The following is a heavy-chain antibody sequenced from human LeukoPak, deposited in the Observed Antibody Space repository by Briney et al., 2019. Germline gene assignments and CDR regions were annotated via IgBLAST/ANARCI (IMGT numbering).Heavy chain of an antibody. V-gene: IGHV4-34*01. D-gene: IGHD3-10*01. J-gene: IGHJ3*02. CDR1: GGSFSAYY. CDR3: ARGSGVWYDAFDI. Sequence: SETLSLTCAVYGGSFSAYYWSWIRQPPGKGLEWIGEINHSGSTNYNPSLKSRVTISVDTSKNQFSLKLSSVTAADTAVYYCARGSGVWYDAFDIWGQGTMVTVSS. CDR2: INHSGST.